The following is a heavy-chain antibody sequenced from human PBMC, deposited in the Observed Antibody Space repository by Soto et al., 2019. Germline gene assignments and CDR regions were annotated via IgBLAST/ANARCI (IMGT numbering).Heavy chain of an antibody. CDR3: ARNSGEYWGAFDI. Sequence: QLQLQESGSGLVKPSQTLSLTCAVSGGSISSGGYAWSWIRQPPGKGLEWIGYIYHSGSTYYNPSLKSRVTISVDRSKNQFSLKLSSVTAADTAVYYCARNSGEYWGAFDIWGQGTMVTVSS. CDR1: GGSISSGGYA. CDR2: IYHSGST. D-gene: IGHD4-17*01. J-gene: IGHJ3*02. V-gene: IGHV4-30-2*01.